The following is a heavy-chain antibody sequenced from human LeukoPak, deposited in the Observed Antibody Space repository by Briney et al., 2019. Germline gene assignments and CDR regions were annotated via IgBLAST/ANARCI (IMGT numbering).Heavy chain of an antibody. V-gene: IGHV1-2*02. D-gene: IGHD2-2*01. CDR1: GYTFIDYY. J-gene: IGHJ4*02. CDR3: ASRARDCSSTSCTSDY. Sequence: ASVKVSCKAFGYTFIDYYMHWVRQAPGQGLEWMRWINPNSGGTNYAQKFQGRVTMTRDTSISTAYMELSRLRSDDTAVYYCASRARDCSSTSCTSDYWGQGTLVTVSS. CDR2: INPNSGGT.